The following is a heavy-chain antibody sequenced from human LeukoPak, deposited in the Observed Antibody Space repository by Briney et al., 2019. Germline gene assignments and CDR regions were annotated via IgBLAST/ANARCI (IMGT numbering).Heavy chain of an antibody. V-gene: IGHV3-23*01. CDR1: GFPFSSYA. D-gene: IGHD3-3*01. Sequence: PGGSLRLSCAASGFPFSSYAMSWVRQAPGKGLEWVSAISGSGATSYYADSVKGHFTISRDNSKNTLYLQMNSLRAGDTAVYYWAKSKSIFVVVSHPFDDWGQGTMVTVSS. CDR3: AKSKSIFVVVSHPFDD. J-gene: IGHJ4*02. CDR2: ISGSGATS.